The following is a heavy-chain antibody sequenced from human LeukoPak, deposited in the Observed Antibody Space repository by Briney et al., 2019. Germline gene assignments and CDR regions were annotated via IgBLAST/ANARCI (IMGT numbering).Heavy chain of an antibody. CDR1: GGSVSSANYY. J-gene: IGHJ3*02. CDR2: IYYSGST. D-gene: IGHD7-27*01. Sequence: SETLSLTCSVSGGSVSSANYYWSWVRQPPGKGLEWIGSIYYSGSTYYNPSLKSRVTISVDTSKNQFSLKLSSVTAADTAVYYCARFTNWYDAFDIWGQGTMVTVSS. V-gene: IGHV4-39*01. CDR3: ARFTNWYDAFDI.